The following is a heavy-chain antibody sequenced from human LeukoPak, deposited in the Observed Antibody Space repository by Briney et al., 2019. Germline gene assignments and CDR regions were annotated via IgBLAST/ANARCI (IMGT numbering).Heavy chain of an antibody. CDR3: AKDIGAAGY. CDR2: ISGSGGST. CDR1: GGSFSGYY. Sequence: ETLSLTCAVYGGSFSGYYWSWIRQPPGKGLEWVSAISGSGGSTYYADSVKGRFTISRDNSKNTLYLQMNSLRAEDTAVYYCAKDIGAAGYWGQGTLVTVSS. D-gene: IGHD3-3*01. V-gene: IGHV3-23*01. J-gene: IGHJ4*02.